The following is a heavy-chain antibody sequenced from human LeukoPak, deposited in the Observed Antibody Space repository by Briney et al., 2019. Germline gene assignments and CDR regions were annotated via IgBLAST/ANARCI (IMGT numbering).Heavy chain of an antibody. CDR3: ARIEYSSSSGVDWFDP. V-gene: IGHV4-59*01. J-gene: IGHJ5*02. D-gene: IGHD6-6*01. CDR1: GGSISSYY. CDR2: IYYSGST. Sequence: SETLSLTCTVSGGSISSYYWSWIRQPPGKGLEWIGYIYYSGSTNYNPSLKRRVTISVDTSKNQFSLKLSSVTAADTAVYYCARIEYSSSSGVDWFDPWGQGTLVTVSS.